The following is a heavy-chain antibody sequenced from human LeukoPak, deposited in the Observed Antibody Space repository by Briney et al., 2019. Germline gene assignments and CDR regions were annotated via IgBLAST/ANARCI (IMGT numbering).Heavy chain of an antibody. CDR1: GFTFSSYA. CDR3: TRDPHYYHGNPHDF. J-gene: IGHJ4*02. V-gene: IGHV3-49*04. Sequence: GGSLRLSCAASGFTFSSYAMSWVRQAPGRGLEWLSFIRSKDHGGTKEYAASVKGRFTISRDDSNSIAYLQMNSLIIEDTAVYFCTRDPHYYHGNPHDFWGQGTRVTVSS. CDR2: IRSKDHGGTK. D-gene: IGHD4-23*01.